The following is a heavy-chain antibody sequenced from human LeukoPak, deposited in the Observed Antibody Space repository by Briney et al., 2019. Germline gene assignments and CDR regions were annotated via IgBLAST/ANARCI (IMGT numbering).Heavy chain of an antibody. CDR1: GDSISSGSYY. CDR3: ASLGGFAI. J-gene: IGHJ3*02. Sequence: SETLSLTCTVSGDSISSGSYYWHWIRQPAGKGLEWIGRFYISRGTNYNPSLKSRVTVSVDTSKNQFSLKLTSVTAADTAVYYCASLGGFAIWGQGTVVTVSS. CDR2: FYISRGT. V-gene: IGHV4-61*02.